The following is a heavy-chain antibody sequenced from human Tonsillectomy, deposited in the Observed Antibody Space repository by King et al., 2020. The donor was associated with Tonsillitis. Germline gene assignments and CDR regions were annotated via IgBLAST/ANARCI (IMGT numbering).Heavy chain of an antibody. Sequence: VQLVESGAEVKKAGASVKVSCKASGYTFTDYYIHWVRQAPGQGLEWMGWINSNSGDTSYAQMFQGRVTMTRDTSVNTVYMELSRLRSDDTAVYYCARYWVAGSLYCGDAFNIWGQGTMVTVSS. V-gene: IGHV1-2*02. CDR3: ARYWVAGSLYCGDAFNI. CDR2: INSNSGDT. CDR1: GYTFTDYY. J-gene: IGHJ3*02. D-gene: IGHD1-26*01.